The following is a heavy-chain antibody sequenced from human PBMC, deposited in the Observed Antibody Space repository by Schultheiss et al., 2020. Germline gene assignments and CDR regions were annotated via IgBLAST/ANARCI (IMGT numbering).Heavy chain of an antibody. CDR2: ISYDGSNK. J-gene: IGHJ6*03. D-gene: IGHD3-10*01. Sequence: GGSLRLSCAASGFTFSSYGMHWVRQAPGKGLEWVAVISYDGSNKYYADSVKGRFTISRDNSKNTLYLQMNSLRAEDTAVYYCAKDVTMVQGVIYPPHMDVWGKGTTVTVSS. CDR3: AKDVTMVQGVIYPPHMDV. V-gene: IGHV3-30*18. CDR1: GFTFSSYG.